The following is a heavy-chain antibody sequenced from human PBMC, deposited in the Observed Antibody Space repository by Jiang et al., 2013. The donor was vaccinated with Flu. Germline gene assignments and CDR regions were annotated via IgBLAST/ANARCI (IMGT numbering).Heavy chain of an antibody. J-gene: IGHJ3*02. CDR2: INPNSGGT. D-gene: IGHD6-19*01. CDR3: ARLGVHKQWLAGKGTFDI. Sequence: SGAEVKKPGASVKVSCKASGYTFTGYYMHWVRQAPGQGLEWMGWINPNSGGTNYAQKFQGRVTMTRDTSISTAYMELSRLRSDDTAVYYCARLGVHKQWLAGKGTFDIWGQGTMVTVSS. CDR1: GYTFTGYY. V-gene: IGHV1-2*02.